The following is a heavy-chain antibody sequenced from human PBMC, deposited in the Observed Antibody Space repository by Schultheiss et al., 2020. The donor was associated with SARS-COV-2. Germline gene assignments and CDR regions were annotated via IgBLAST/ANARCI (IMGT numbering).Heavy chain of an antibody. D-gene: IGHD2-21*01. CDR3: ARGPSVIHYYYYYGMDV. Sequence: LRLSCAISGDSVSSNSAAWNWIRQSPSRGLEWLGRTYYRSKWYNDYAVSVKSRITINPDTSKNQFSLQLNSVTPEDTAVYYCARGPSVIHYYYYYGMDVWGQGTTVTVSS. J-gene: IGHJ6*02. V-gene: IGHV6-1*01. CDR1: GDSVSSNSAA. CDR2: TYYRSKWYN.